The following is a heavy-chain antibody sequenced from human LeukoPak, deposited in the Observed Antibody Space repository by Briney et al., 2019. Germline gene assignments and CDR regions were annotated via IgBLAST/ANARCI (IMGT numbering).Heavy chain of an antibody. V-gene: IGHV4-34*01. CDR1: GESFSNYY. Sequence: PSETLSLACAVYGESFSNYYYNWIRQPPGKGLEWIGEMNHSGSTNYNPSLKSRVTISVDTSKKQFSLRLSSVTAADTAVYYCARLTGYDWESSYDYWGQGTLVTVSS. CDR3: ARLTGYDWESSYDY. J-gene: IGHJ4*02. D-gene: IGHD5-12*01. CDR2: MNHSGST.